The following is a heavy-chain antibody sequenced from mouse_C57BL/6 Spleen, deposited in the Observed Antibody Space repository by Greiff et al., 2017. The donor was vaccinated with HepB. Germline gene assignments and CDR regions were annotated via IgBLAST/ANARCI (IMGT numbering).Heavy chain of an antibody. Sequence: EVKLMESGGGLVKPGGSLKLSCAASGFTFSSYAMSWVRQTPEKRLEWVATISDGGSYTYYPDNVKGRFTISRDNAKNNLYLQMSHLKSEDTAMYYCARSYDYDYWYFDVWGTGTTVTVSS. V-gene: IGHV5-4*03. CDR1: GFTFSSYA. D-gene: IGHD2-4*01. J-gene: IGHJ1*03. CDR2: ISDGGSYT. CDR3: ARSYDYDYWYFDV.